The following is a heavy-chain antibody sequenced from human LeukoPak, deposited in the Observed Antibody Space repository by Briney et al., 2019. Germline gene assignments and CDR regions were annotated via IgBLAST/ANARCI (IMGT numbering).Heavy chain of an antibody. CDR2: IYTSGST. J-gene: IGHJ4*02. CDR3: ARVVAVAGEQYYFDY. Sequence: GSLRLSCAASGFTFSSYSMNWVRQAPGKGLEWIGRIYTSGSTNYNPSLKSRVTMSVDTSKNQFSLKLSSVTAADTAVYYCARVVAVAGEQYYFDYWGQGTLVTVSS. V-gene: IGHV4-4*07. D-gene: IGHD6-19*01. CDR1: GFTFSSYS.